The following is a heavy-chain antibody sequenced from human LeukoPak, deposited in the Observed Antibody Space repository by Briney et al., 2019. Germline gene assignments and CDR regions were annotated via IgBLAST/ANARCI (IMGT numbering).Heavy chain of an antibody. Sequence: SETLSLTCAVYGGSFSGYYWSWIRQPPGKGLEWIGEINHSGSTNYNPSLKSRVTISVDTSKNQFSLKLSSVAAADMAVYYCARVSGYWGQGTLVTVSS. J-gene: IGHJ4*02. V-gene: IGHV4-34*01. CDR2: INHSGST. CDR3: ARVSGY. D-gene: IGHD2/OR15-2a*01. CDR1: GGSFSGYY.